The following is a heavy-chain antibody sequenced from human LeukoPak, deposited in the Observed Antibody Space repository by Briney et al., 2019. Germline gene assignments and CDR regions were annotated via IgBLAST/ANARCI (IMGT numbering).Heavy chain of an antibody. D-gene: IGHD4-11*01. CDR1: GYTFTSYY. CDR2: INPSGGST. CDR3: ACVTSSYWFDP. J-gene: IGHJ5*02. V-gene: IGHV1-46*01. Sequence: ASVKVSCKASGYTFTSYYMHWVRQAPGQGLEWMGIINPSGGSTSYAQKFQGRVTMTRDMSTSTVYMELSSLRSEDTAVYYCACVTSSYWFDPWGQGTLVTVSS.